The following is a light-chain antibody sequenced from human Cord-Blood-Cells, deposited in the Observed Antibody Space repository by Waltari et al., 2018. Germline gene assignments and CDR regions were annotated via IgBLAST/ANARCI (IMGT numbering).Light chain of an antibody. CDR1: SSDAGSYNL. V-gene: IGLV2-23*02. CDR2: EVS. J-gene: IGLJ2*01. Sequence: QSALTQPASVSGSPGQSITISCTGTSSDAGSYNLVSWSQQHPGKAPKLMIYEVSKLPSGVSNRFSGSKSGNTASLTISGLQAEDEADYYCCSYAGSSTVVFGGGTKLTVL. CDR3: CSYAGSSTVV.